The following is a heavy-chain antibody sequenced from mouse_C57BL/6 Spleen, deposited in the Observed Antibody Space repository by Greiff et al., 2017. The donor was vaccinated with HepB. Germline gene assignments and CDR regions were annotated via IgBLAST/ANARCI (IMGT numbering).Heavy chain of an antibody. Sequence: EVQLQQSGAELVRPGASVKLSCTASGFNFKDYYMHWVKQRPEQGLEWIGWIDPENGDTEYAQKFQGKATITADTSSNTAYLQLSSLTSEDTAVYYCTTELGRQGYFDVWGTGTTVTVSS. CDR3: TTELGRQGYFDV. CDR1: GFNFKDYY. D-gene: IGHD4-1*01. J-gene: IGHJ1*03. V-gene: IGHV14-4*01. CDR2: IDPENGDT.